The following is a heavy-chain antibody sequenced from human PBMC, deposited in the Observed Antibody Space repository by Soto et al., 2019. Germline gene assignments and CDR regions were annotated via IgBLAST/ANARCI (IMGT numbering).Heavy chain of an antibody. CDR2: INPNSGGT. V-gene: IGHV1-2*04. CDR1: GYTFTGYY. D-gene: IGHD6-19*01. CDR3: ARAVSPYSSGWGGNWFDP. Sequence: QVQLVQSGAEVKKPGASVKVSCKASGYTFTGYYMHWVRQAPGQGLEWMGWINPNSGGTNYAQKFQGWVTMTRDTSISTGYMELSRLRFDDTAVYYWARAVSPYSSGWGGNWFDPWGQGTLATVSS. J-gene: IGHJ5*02.